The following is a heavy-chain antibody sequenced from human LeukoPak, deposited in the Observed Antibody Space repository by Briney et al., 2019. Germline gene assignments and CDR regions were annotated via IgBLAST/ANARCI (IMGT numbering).Heavy chain of an antibody. J-gene: IGHJ4*02. CDR1: GGSISSSSSY. CDR2: IYYSGSS. Sequence: SGTLSLTCSVSGGSISSSSSYWGWIRQPPGKGLEWIGSIYYSGSSFDNPALKSRVTISVDTSKNQFSLKLSSVTAADTAVYYCARHRSGWLQSSFDYWGQGTLVTVSS. D-gene: IGHD5-24*01. CDR3: ARHRSGWLQSSFDY. V-gene: IGHV4-39*01.